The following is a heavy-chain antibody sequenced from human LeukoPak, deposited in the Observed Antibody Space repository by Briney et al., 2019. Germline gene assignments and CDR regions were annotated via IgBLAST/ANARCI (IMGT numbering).Heavy chain of an antibody. CDR3: ARVSSYYYGSGSYPWDV. V-gene: IGHV3-30*02. J-gene: IGHJ6*04. D-gene: IGHD3-10*01. Sequence: GGSLRLSCAASAFTFSDYGMHWVRQAPGKGLEWVAFIRFDESNKYYADSVKGRFTISRDNAKNSLYLQMNSLRAEDTAVYYCARVSSYYYGSGSYPWDVWGKGTTVTVSS. CDR2: IRFDESNK. CDR1: AFTFSDYG.